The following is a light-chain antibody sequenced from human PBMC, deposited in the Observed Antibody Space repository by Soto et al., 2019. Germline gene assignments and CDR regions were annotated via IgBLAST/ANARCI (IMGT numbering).Light chain of an antibody. V-gene: IGLV2-14*01. Sequence: QSVLTQPASVSGSPGQSITISCTGTSSDVGGYNYVSWYQQHPGKAPKLMIYEVSNRPSGVSNRFSGSKSGNTASLTISGLQAEDEADYYFSSYTSSSTLVSGNGTKVTVL. CDR1: SSDVGGYNY. J-gene: IGLJ1*01. CDR2: EVS. CDR3: SSYTSSSTLV.